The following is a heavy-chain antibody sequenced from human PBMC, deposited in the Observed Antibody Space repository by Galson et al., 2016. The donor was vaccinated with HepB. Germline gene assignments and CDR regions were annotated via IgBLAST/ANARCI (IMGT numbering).Heavy chain of an antibody. CDR2: TYYRSKWYN. D-gene: IGHD5-18*01. CDR1: GDSVSSNSAA. V-gene: IGHV6-1*01. CDR3: ARGVTALLGSFDY. J-gene: IGHJ4*02. Sequence: CAISGDSVSSNSAAWNWIRQSPSRGLEWLGRTYYRSKWYNDYAVSVESRIIINPDTSKNQFSLQLSSVTPEDTAVYYCARGVTALLGSFDYWGQGTLVTVSS.